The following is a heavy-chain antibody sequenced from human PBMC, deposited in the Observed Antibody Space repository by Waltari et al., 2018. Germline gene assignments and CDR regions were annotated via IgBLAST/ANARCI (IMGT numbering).Heavy chain of an antibody. D-gene: IGHD6-6*01. CDR3: ATRMVLAARN. CDR2: IYSTGGT. CDR1: GFPVSNIY. Sequence: EVQLVESGGGLIQPGGSLRLSCSASGFPVSNIYLSWGRQAPGKGVEWVSLIYSTGGTSYADSVKGRFTISRDNSKNTLYLQMTSLRVEDTAVYYCATRMVLAARNWGQGTLVTVSS. J-gene: IGHJ4*02. V-gene: IGHV3-53*01.